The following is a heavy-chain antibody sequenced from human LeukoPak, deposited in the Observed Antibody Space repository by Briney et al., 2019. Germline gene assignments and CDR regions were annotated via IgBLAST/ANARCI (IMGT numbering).Heavy chain of an antibody. V-gene: IGHV3-30*02. CDR2: IRYDGSNK. D-gene: IGHD6-19*01. J-gene: IGHJ4*02. CDR1: GFSFSSYG. Sequence: AGGSLRLSCAASGFSFSSYGMHWVRQAPGKGLEWVAFIRYDGSNKYYADSVKGRFTISRDNSKNTLYLQMNSLRAEDTAVYYCAKDQSSGWYVSLDYWGQGTLVTVSS. CDR3: AKDQSSGWYVSLDY.